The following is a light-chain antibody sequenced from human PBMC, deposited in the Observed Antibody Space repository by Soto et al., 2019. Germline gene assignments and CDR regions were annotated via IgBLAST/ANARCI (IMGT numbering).Light chain of an antibody. CDR3: QVWDSNSYF. J-gene: IGLJ1*01. Sequence: SYELTQPLSVSVALGQTARITCGGNNIGSKNVHWYQQNPGQAPVLVIYRDNNRPSGIPERLSGSNSGNTATLTINRAQAGDEADYYCQVWDSNSYFFGTGTKVTVL. V-gene: IGLV3-9*01. CDR2: RDN. CDR1: NIGSKN.